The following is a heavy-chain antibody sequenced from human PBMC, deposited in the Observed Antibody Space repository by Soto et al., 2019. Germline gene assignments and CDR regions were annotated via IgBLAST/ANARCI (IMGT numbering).Heavy chain of an antibody. Sequence: GGSLRLSCAASGFTFSSYAMHWVRQAPGKGLEWVAVISYDGSNKYYADSVKGRFTISRDNSKNTLYLQMNSLRVEDTAVYYCAVPPLSQVDYWGQGTLVTVSS. V-gene: IGHV3-30-3*01. CDR2: ISYDGSNK. CDR1: GFTFSSYA. CDR3: AVPPLSQVDY. J-gene: IGHJ4*02.